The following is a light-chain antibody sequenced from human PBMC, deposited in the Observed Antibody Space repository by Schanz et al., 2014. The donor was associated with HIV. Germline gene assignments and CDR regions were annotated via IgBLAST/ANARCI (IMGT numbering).Light chain of an antibody. CDR3: ATWHSSLREVV. J-gene: IGLJ2*01. CDR1: SSDVGAYNS. CDR2: GVN. Sequence: QSALTQPASVSGSPGQSITISCTGTSSDVGAYNSVSWWQQQHPGKAPKVLIHGVNNRPSGVSHRFSGSKSDITASLTISGLQAEDEGDYYCATWHSSLREVVFGGGTKLTVL. V-gene: IGLV2-14*03.